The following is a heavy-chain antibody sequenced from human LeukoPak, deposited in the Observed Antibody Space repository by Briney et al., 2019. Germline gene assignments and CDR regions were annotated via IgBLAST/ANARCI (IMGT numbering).Heavy chain of an antibody. CDR3: ARLQDYGGTGGYFDY. D-gene: IGHD4-23*01. Sequence: GESLKISCQGSGYSFTSYWIGWVRQMPGKGLEWMGVIYPGDSDTRYSPSFQGQVTISADKSISTAYLQWSSLKASDTAMYYCARLQDYGGTGGYFDYWGQGTLVTVSS. CDR2: IYPGDSDT. CDR1: GYSFTSYW. J-gene: IGHJ4*02. V-gene: IGHV5-51*01.